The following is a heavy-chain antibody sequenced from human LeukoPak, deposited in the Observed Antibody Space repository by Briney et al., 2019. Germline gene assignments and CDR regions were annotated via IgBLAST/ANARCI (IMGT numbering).Heavy chain of an antibody. V-gene: IGHV3-30*18. CDR3: AKGCSSTSCAIEFDS. J-gene: IGHJ4*02. CDR1: GFIFKNYG. CDR2: MSYDGGHR. Sequence: GGSLRLSCAGSGFIFKNYGIHWVRQAPGKGLEWVAGMSYDGGHRYYGDSVKGRFTISRDNSKDTVYVEMNSLRPEDTALYYCAKGCSSTSCAIEFDSWGQGTLVTVSS. D-gene: IGHD2-2*01.